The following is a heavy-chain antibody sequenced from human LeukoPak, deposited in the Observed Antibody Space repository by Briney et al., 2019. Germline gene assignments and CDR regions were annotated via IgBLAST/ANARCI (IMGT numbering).Heavy chain of an antibody. V-gene: IGHV3-23*01. CDR3: AKPPPIDSSGYYYVPMDV. J-gene: IGHJ6*02. D-gene: IGHD3-22*01. CDR1: GFTFSSYA. CDR2: ISGSGGST. Sequence: GGSLRLSCAASGFTFSSYAMSWVRQAPGKGLEWFSAISGSGGSTYYADSVKGRFTISRDNSKNTLYLQMNSLRAEDTAVYYCAKPPPIDSSGYYYVPMDVWGQGTTVTVSS.